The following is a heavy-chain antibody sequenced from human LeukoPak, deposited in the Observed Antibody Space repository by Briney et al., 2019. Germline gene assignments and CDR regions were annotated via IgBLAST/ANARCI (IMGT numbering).Heavy chain of an antibody. D-gene: IGHD2-2*01. CDR2: IYATGRT. Sequence: PSQTLSLTCTVSGGSISSGSYYWSWLRQPAGKGLEWIGRIYATGRTNYNPSLKNRVTISLDTSKNQFSLKLSSVTAADTAVYYCARPLRMYQLLGSAFDIWGQGTMVTVSS. V-gene: IGHV4-61*02. CDR3: ARPLRMYQLLGSAFDI. CDR1: GGSISSGSYY. J-gene: IGHJ3*02.